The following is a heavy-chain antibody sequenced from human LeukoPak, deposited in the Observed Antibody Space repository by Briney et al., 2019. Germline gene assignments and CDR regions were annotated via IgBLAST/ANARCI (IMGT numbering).Heavy chain of an antibody. CDR1: GGIFSSYA. CDR2: IIPIFGTA. J-gene: IGHJ4*02. V-gene: IGHV1-69*13. CDR3: ASFGKRYCSSTSCLDY. Sequence: GASVKVSCKASGGIFSSYAISWVRQAPGQGLEWMGAIIPIFGTANYAQKFQGRVTITADESTSTAYMELSSLRSEDTAVYYCASFGKRYCSSTSCLDYWGQGTLVTVSS. D-gene: IGHD2-2*01.